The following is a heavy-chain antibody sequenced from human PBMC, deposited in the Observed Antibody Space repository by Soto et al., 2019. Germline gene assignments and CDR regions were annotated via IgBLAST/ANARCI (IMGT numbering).Heavy chain of an antibody. CDR2: ISLSGSTI. D-gene: IGHD3-3*02. V-gene: IGHV3-48*03. CDR3: ARESFSPSPNFFDY. J-gene: IGHJ4*02. Sequence: EVQLVESGGGLVQPGGSLRLSCAASGFAFSNYEMNWVRQAPGKGLEWVSYISLSGSTIYYADSVKGRFTISRDDAKNSLYLQMDSLRADDTAVYYCARESFSPSPNFFDYWGQGTLVTVSS. CDR1: GFAFSNYE.